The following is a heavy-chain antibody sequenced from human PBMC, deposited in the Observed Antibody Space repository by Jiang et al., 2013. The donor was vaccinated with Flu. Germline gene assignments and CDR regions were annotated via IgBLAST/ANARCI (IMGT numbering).Heavy chain of an antibody. J-gene: IGHJ4*02. D-gene: IGHD5-12*01. V-gene: IGHV1-46*01. CDR2: INPTGNYA. Sequence: PGQGFEWLGMINPTGNYARYGQKFQGRVTVTRDTSTSTVSMEMRRLGSEDTAVYYCARDGGDSSAYDYGGIDWWGQGTMVTVSS. CDR3: ARDGGDSSAYDYGGIDW.